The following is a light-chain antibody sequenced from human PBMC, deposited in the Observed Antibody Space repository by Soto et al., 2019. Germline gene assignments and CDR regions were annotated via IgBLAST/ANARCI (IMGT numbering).Light chain of an antibody. CDR2: RAS. J-gene: IGKJ4*01. CDR3: QQRYNTPLT. V-gene: IGKV1-39*01. Sequence: DIQMTQSPSSLSASVGDRVTITCRASQSMSTYLNWFQQKPGKAPKVLIYRASSLQSGVPSRFSGSGSGTDFTLTISSLQPEDVATYYCQQRYNTPLTFGGGTKVEIK. CDR1: QSMSTY.